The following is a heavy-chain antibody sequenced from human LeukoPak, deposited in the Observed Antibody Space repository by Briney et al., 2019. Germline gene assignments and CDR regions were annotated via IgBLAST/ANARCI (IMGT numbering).Heavy chain of an antibody. CDR3: ARNIWFGESADAFDI. CDR1: GYTFTGYY. V-gene: IGHV1-2*02. CDR2: INPNSGGT. Sequence: ASVKVSCKASGYTFTGYYMHWVRQAPGQGLEWMGWINPNSGGTNYAQKFQGRVTMTRDRSIRTAYMELSRLTSDDTAVYYCARNIWFGESADAFDIWGQGTMVTVSS. D-gene: IGHD3-10*01. J-gene: IGHJ3*02.